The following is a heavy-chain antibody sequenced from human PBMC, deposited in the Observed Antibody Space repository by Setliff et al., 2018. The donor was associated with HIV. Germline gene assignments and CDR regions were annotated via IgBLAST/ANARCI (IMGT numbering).Heavy chain of an antibody. J-gene: IGHJ4*02. V-gene: IGHV4-39*07. CDR3: ARVRRDGNSFDD. Sequence: PSETLSLTCAVSGGSITSRNYHWDWVRQPPGKGLEWIGSLFYTGSTNYNPSLKTRVTMSVDTSKNQFSLKLSSVTAADTAVYFCARVRRDGNSFDDWGQGTLVTVSS. D-gene: IGHD4-4*01. CDR2: LFYTGST. CDR1: GGSITSRNYH.